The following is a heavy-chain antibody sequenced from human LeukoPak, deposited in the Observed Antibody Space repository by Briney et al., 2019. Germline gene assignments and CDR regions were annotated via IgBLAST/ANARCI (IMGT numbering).Heavy chain of an antibody. V-gene: IGHV7-4-1*02. CDR1: GYTFTNYA. J-gene: IGHJ4*02. Sequence: GASVKVSCKASGYTFTNYAMIWVRQAPGQGLEWMGWINTNTGNPTYAQGFTGRFVFSLDTSVSTTYLQISSLKAEDTAGYYCARDDQAVTGKAPNYWGQGTLVTVSS. CDR3: ARDDQAVTGKAPNY. CDR2: INTNTGNP. D-gene: IGHD6-19*01.